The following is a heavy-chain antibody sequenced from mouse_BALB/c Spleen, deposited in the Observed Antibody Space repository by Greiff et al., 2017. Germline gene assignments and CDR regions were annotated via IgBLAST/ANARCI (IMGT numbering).Heavy chain of an antibody. V-gene: IGHV3-8*02. J-gene: IGHJ4*01. Sequence: DVKLQESGPSLVKPSQTLSLTCSVTGDSITSGYWNWIRKFPGNKLEYMGYISYSGSTYYNPSLKSRISITRDTSKNQYYLQLNSVTTEDTATYYCATYGYDVSYAMDYWGQGTSVTVSS. D-gene: IGHD2-2*01. CDR1: GDSITSGY. CDR3: ATYGYDVSYAMDY. CDR2: ISYSGST.